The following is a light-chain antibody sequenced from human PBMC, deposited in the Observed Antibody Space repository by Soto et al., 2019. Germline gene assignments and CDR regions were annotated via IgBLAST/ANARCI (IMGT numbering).Light chain of an antibody. CDR3: GTWDSSLSALYV. CDR2: DNN. Sequence: QSVLTQPPSVSAAPGQKVTISCSGSSSNIGNNYVSWYQQLPGTAPKLLIYDNNKRPSGIPDRLSGSKSGTSATLGITGLQTGDEAYYYCGTWDSSLSALYVFGTGTKLTVL. J-gene: IGLJ1*01. CDR1: SSNIGNNY. V-gene: IGLV1-51*01.